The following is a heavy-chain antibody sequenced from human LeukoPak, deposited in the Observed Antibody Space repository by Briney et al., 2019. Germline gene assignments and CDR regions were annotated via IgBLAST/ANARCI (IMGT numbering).Heavy chain of an antibody. D-gene: IGHD5-24*01. CDR1: GFTFSSYW. CDR2: IKQDGSEK. J-gene: IGHJ4*02. CDR3: ARLADGYNLYYFNY. V-gene: IGHV3-7*01. Sequence: PGGSLRLSCAASGFTFSSYWMSWVRQAPGKGLEWVANIKQDGSEKYYVDSVKGRFTISRDNAKNSLYLQMNSLRAEDTAVYYCARLADGYNLYYFNYWGQGTLVTVSS.